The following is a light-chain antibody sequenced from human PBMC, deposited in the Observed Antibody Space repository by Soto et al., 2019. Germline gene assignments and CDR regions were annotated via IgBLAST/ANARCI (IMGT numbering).Light chain of an antibody. CDR3: QQADSLPRT. CDR2: FAS. CDR1: QGINSR. J-gene: IGKJ4*01. Sequence: DIQMTQSPSSVSASVGDRVTITCRASQGINSRLAWYQQKPGKAPKLLIYFASTLESGVPARFIGSESGTDFTLTISSLQPEDFATYYCQQADSLPRTFGGGTKGEVK. V-gene: IGKV1-12*01.